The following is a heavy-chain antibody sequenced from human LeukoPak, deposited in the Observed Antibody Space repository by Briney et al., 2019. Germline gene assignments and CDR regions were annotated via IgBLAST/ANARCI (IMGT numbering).Heavy chain of an antibody. CDR3: ARGGTGYYLFDY. Sequence: SETLSLTCTVSGGSISSYYWSWIRQPPGKGLEGIGYIYYSGSTNYNPSLTSRVTISVDTSKNQFSLKLSSVTAADTAVYYCARGGTGYYLFDYWGQGTLVTVSS. J-gene: IGHJ4*02. V-gene: IGHV4-59*01. CDR2: IYYSGST. D-gene: IGHD3/OR15-3a*01. CDR1: GGSISSYY.